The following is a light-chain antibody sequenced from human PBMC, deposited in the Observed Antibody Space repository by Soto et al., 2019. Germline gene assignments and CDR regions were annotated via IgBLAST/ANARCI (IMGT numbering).Light chain of an antibody. CDR1: SSNIGAGRD. CDR2: DSN. Sequence: QSVLTQPPSVSGAPGQRVIISCTGSSSNIGAGRDVHWYPQFPGEAPKFLISDSNHRPSGVPDRFSVSKSGASASLAITGLRAEDEGDYFCQSYGTSLSGLYVFGTGTKVTVL. J-gene: IGLJ1*01. CDR3: QSYGTSLSGLYV. V-gene: IGLV1-40*01.